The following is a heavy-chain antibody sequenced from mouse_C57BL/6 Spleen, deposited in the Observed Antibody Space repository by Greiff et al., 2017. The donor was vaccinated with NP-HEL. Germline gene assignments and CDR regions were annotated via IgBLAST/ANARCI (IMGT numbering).Heavy chain of an antibody. J-gene: IGHJ4*01. Sequence: EVNLVESGEGLVKPGGSLKLSCAASGFTFSSYAMSWVRQTPEKRLEWVAYISSGGDYIYYADTVKGRFTISRDNARNTLYLQMSSLKSEDTAMYYCTRDLYDGYYYAMDYWGQGTSVTVSS. V-gene: IGHV5-9-1*02. CDR3: TRDLYDGYYYAMDY. D-gene: IGHD2-3*01. CDR2: ISSGGDYI. CDR1: GFTFSSYA.